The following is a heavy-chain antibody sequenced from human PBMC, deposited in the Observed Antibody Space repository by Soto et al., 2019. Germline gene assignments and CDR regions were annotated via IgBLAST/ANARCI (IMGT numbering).Heavy chain of an antibody. CDR2: ISGSGGST. D-gene: IGHD3-22*01. J-gene: IGHJ4*02. CDR3: AKDGLTYYYDSSGYNRALFDY. CDR1: GFTFSSYA. Sequence: PGGSLRLSCAASGFTFSSYAMSWVRQAPGKGLEWVSAISGSGGSTYYADSVKGRFTISRDNSKNTLYLQMNSLRAEDTAVYYCAKDGLTYYYDSSGYNRALFDYWGQGTLVTVSS. V-gene: IGHV3-23*01.